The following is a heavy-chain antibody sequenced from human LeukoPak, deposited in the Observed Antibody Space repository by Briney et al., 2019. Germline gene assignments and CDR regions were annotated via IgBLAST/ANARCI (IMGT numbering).Heavy chain of an antibody. CDR1: GFTFGSYW. CDR2: IKQDGSEK. V-gene: IGHV3-7*01. Sequence: TGGSLRLSCAASGFTFGSYWMSWVRQAPGKGLEWVANIKQDGSEKYYVDSVKGRFTISRDNAKNSLYLQMNSLRAEDTAVYYCARDRSSGNYWGQGTLVTVSS. D-gene: IGHD1-14*01. CDR3: ARDRSSGNY. J-gene: IGHJ4*02.